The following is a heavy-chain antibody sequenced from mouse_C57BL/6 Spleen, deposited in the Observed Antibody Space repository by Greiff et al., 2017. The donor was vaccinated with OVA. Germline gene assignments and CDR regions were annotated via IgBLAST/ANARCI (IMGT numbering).Heavy chain of an antibody. V-gene: IGHV1-82*01. CDR3: AAWGNYVGGAMDY. D-gene: IGHD2-1*01. Sequence: QVQLQQSGPELVKPGASVKISCKASGYAFSSSWMNWVKQRPGKGLEWIGRIYPGDGDTNYNGKFKGKATLTADKSSSTAYMQLSSLTSEDSAVYFGAAWGNYVGGAMDYWGQGTSVTVSS. CDR2: IYPGDGDT. CDR1: GYAFSSSW. J-gene: IGHJ4*01.